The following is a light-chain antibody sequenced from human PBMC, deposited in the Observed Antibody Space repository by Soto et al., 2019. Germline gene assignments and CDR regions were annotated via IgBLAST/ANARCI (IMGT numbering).Light chain of an antibody. CDR3: QQYYSTPWE. J-gene: IGKJ1*01. V-gene: IGKV4-1*01. CDR1: QSVLYSSNNKNY. Sequence: DIVMTQSPDSLAVSLGERATINCKSSQSVLYSSNNKNYLAWYQQKPGQPPKLLIYCASTRESGVPDRFSGSGSGTDFTLIISSLQAEDVAVYYCQQYYSTPWEFGQGTKVEIK. CDR2: CAS.